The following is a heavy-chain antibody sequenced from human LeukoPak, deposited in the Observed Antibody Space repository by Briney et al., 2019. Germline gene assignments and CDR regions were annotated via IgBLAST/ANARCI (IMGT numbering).Heavy chain of an antibody. V-gene: IGHV3-11*01. D-gene: IGHD4-23*01. CDR1: GFTFSDYY. CDR2: ISSSGSTI. J-gene: IGHJ5*02. Sequence: PGGSLRLSCAASGFTFSDYYMSWIRQAPGKGLEWVSYISSSGSTIYYADSVKGRLTISRDNAKNSLYLQMNSLRAEDTAVYYCAREGTTMVTPDDNWFDPWGQGTLVTVSS. CDR3: AREGTTMVTPDDNWFDP.